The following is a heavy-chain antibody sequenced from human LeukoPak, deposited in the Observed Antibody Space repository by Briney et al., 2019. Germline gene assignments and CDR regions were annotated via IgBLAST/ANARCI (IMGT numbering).Heavy chain of an antibody. CDR2: ISSSSSFI. CDR3: ARVRSFGYYSFDY. J-gene: IGHJ4*02. Sequence: PGGSLRLSCAASGFTFSSYSMNWVRQAPGKGLEWVSSISSSSSFIYYADSLKGRFTISRDNAKNSLYLQMNSLRAEDTAVYYCARVRSFGYYSFDYWGQGTLVTVSS. CDR1: GFTFSSYS. D-gene: IGHD3-22*01. V-gene: IGHV3-21*01.